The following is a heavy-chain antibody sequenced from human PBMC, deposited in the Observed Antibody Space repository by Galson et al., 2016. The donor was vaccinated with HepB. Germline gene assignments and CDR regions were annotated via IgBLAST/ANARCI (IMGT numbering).Heavy chain of an antibody. CDR2: TWYDGSKK. CDR3: ARDPLGGDSWYFDL. V-gene: IGHV3-33*01. J-gene: IGHJ2*01. CDR1: GFTFSSCG. D-gene: IGHD4-17*01. Sequence: SLRLSCAASGFTFSSCGMHWVRQAPGKGLEWVAVTWYDGSKKYYADSVKGRFNISRDNSKNTLHLQMNSLRAEDTGVYYCARDPLGGDSWYFDLWGRGTLVTVSS.